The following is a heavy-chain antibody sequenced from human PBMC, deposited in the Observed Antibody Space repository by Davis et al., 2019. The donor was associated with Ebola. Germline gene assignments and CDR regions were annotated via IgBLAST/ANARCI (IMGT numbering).Heavy chain of an antibody. CDR1: GGTFSSYA. J-gene: IGHJ4*02. CDR3: ARGYCSGGSCYSGDY. CDR2: IIPIFGTA. D-gene: IGHD2-15*01. Sequence: AASVKVSCKASGGTFSSYAISWVRQAPGQGLEWMGGIIPIFGTANYAQKFQGRVTITRDTSASTAYMELRSLRSDDTAVYYCARGYCSGGSCYSGDYWGQGTLVTVSS. V-gene: IGHV1-69*05.